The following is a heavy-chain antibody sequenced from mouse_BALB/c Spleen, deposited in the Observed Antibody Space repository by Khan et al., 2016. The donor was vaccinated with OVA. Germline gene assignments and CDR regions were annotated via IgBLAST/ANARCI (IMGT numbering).Heavy chain of an antibody. CDR1: GYSITSDYA. CDR3: ARWFTY. Sequence: VQLKESGPGLVKPSQSLSLTCTVTGYSITSDYAWNWIRQFPGNKLEWMGYINYSGGTSYLPSLKSRISITRDTSKNQFFLQLNSVTTEDSATYCCARWFTYWGQGTLVTVS. V-gene: IGHV3-2*02. J-gene: IGHJ3*01. CDR2: INYSGGT.